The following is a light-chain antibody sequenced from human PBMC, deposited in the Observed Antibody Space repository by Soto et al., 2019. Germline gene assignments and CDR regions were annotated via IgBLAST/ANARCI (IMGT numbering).Light chain of an antibody. CDR2: GNT. Sequence: SVLTQPPSVSGAPGQRVTISRTGSSSNIGANYDVHWYQHLPGTAPKLLIYGNTNRPSGVPDRFSGSKSGTSASLAITGLQAEDEADYYCQSYDSSLSGYVVGTGTKVTVL. CDR1: SSNIGANYD. V-gene: IGLV1-40*01. CDR3: QSYDSSLSGYV. J-gene: IGLJ1*01.